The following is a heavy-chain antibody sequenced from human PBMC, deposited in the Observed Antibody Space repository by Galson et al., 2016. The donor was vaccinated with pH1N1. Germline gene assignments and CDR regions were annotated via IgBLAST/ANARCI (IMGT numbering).Heavy chain of an antibody. Sequence: SVKVSCKASGYTFTTLGISWVRQAPGQGLEWMGWINIKSGATKYTQKFQVKVTLNTDTSLNTVYMELSRLTSDDTAVYYCATAGVVVSATGEYWGQGTLVTVSS. CDR1: GYTFTTLG. D-gene: IGHD2-15*01. CDR2: INIKSGAT. V-gene: IGHV1-2*02. J-gene: IGHJ4*02. CDR3: ATAGVVVSATGEY.